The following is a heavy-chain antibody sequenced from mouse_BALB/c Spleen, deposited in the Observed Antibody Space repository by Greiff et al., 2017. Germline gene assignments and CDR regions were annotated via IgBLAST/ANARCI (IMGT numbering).Heavy chain of an antibody. CDR2: IWSGGST. J-gene: IGHJ4*01. CDR1: GFSLTSYG. CDR3: ARKRGYYYAMDY. V-gene: IGHV2-2*02. Sequence: VQGVESGPGLVQPSQSLSITCTVSGFSLTSYGVHWVRQSPGKGLEWLGVIWSGGSTDYNAAFISRLSISKDNSKSQVFFKMNSLQANDTAIYYCARKRGYYYAMDYWGQGTSVTVSS.